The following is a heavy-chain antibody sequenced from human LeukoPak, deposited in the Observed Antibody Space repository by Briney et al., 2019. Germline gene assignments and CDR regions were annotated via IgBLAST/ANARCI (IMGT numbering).Heavy chain of an antibody. Sequence: GGSLRLSCAASGFTFSSYEMNWVRQAPGKGLEWVSYISSSGSTIYYADSVKGRFTISRDNAKNSLYLQMNSLRAEDTAVYYCARDRTLATISQVHYFDYWGQGTLVTVSS. CDR2: ISSSGSTI. V-gene: IGHV3-48*03. J-gene: IGHJ4*02. CDR3: ARDRTLATISQVHYFDY. CDR1: GFTFSSYE. D-gene: IGHD5-24*01.